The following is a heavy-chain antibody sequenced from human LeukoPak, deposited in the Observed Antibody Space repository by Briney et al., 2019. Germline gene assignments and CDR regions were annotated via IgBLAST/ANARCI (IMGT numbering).Heavy chain of an antibody. Sequence: GGSLRLSCAASGFTFSNFAMHWVRQAPGKGLEHVAVVSSDGSTKYCPDSVRGRFIISRDNFKSTVYLQMNSLRIDDTAVYHCAKDGGKAVAGTFDYWGQGTLVTVSS. V-gene: IGHV3-30*04. J-gene: IGHJ4*02. CDR1: GFTFSNFA. CDR2: VSSDGSTK. CDR3: AKDGGKAVAGTFDY. D-gene: IGHD6-19*01.